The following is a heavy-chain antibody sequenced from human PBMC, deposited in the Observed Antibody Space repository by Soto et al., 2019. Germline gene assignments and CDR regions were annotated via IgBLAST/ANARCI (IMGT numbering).Heavy chain of an antibody. V-gene: IGHV4-34*01. CDR3: ASQGLPYFDWSPTPLYYMDV. Sequence: SESLCLTSALSGGSFSGHYWSWIRLPPGQGLEWIGEINHSGNTNYNPSLKSRVTISVDKSKNQFSLKLSSVTAADTAVYYCASQGLPYFDWSPTPLYYMDVWGKGTRVTAP. CDR1: GGSFSGHY. J-gene: IGHJ6*03. D-gene: IGHD3-9*01. CDR2: INHSGNT.